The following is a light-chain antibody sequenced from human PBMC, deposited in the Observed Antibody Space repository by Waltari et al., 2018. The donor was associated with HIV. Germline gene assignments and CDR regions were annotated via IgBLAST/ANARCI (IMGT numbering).Light chain of an antibody. V-gene: IGLV1-44*01. CDR2: GND. CDR3: ATWDDSLNGPL. CDR1: SSNIGNNI. J-gene: IGLJ2*01. Sequence: QSVLTQPPSVSATPGQRVTISCSGSSSNIGNNIVTWYQHPPGTAPKPIIYGNDQRPSGVPDRFSGSKSGTSASLAISGLQSEDEADYYCATWDDSLNGPLFGGGTKLTVL.